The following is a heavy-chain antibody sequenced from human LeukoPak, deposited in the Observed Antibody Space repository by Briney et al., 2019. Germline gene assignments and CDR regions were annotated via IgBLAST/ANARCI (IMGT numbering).Heavy chain of an antibody. J-gene: IGHJ3*02. V-gene: IGHV1-69*13. CDR1: GGTFSSYG. CDR3: ARDKGDAFDI. CDR2: IIPIFGTA. Sequence: ASVKVSCKASGGTFSSYGINWVRQAPGQGLEWMGGIIPIFGTANYAQKFQGRVTITADESTSTAYMELSSLRPEDTAVYYCARDKGDAFDIWGQGTIVTVSS.